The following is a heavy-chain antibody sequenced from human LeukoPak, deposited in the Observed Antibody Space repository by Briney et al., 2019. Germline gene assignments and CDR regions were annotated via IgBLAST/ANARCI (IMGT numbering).Heavy chain of an antibody. CDR3: ARGEYYDSSGYAYYYGMDV. Sequence: PSETLSLTCAVYGGSFSGYYWSWIRQPPGKGLEWIGEINHSGSTNYNPSLKSRVTISVDTSKNQFSLKLSSVTAADTAVYYCARGEYYDSSGYAYYYGMDVWGQGTTVTVSS. J-gene: IGHJ6*02. CDR1: GGSFSGYY. D-gene: IGHD3-22*01. CDR2: INHSGST. V-gene: IGHV4-34*01.